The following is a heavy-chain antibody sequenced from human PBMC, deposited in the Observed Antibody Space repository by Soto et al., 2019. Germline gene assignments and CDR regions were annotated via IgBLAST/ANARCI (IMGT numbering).Heavy chain of an antibody. CDR3: AQIRYSSSLDYYYYGMDV. Sequence: GGSLRLPCAASGFTFSSYSMNWVRQAPGKGLEWVSSISSSSSYIYYADSVKGRFTISRDNAKNSLYLQMNSLRAEDTAVYYCAQIRYSSSLDYYYYGMDVWGQGTTVTVSS. J-gene: IGHJ6*02. CDR2: ISSSSSYI. V-gene: IGHV3-21*01. CDR1: GFTFSSYS. D-gene: IGHD6-6*01.